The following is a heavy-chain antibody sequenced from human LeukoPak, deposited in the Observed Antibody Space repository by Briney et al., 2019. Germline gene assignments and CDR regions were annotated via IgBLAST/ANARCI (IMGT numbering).Heavy chain of an antibody. J-gene: IGHJ6*03. Sequence: GGSLRLSCVASGFTFSNAWMSWVRQAPGKGLEWVGRIKSKTDGGTTDYAAPVKGRFTISRDDSKNTLYLQMNSLRAEDTAVYYCAKPYCSGGSCYSYYYYMDVWGKGTTVTVSS. CDR2: IKSKTDGGTT. D-gene: IGHD2-15*01. CDR3: AKPYCSGGSCYSYYYYMDV. CDR1: GFTFSNAW. V-gene: IGHV3-15*01.